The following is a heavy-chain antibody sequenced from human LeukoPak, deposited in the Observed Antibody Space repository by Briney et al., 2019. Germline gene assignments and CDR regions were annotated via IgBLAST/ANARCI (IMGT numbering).Heavy chain of an antibody. D-gene: IGHD3-16*01. CDR2: ISGSGGST. CDR1: GFTFSSFG. V-gene: IGHV3-23*01. Sequence: GGSLRLSCAAYGFTFSSFGMSWVRQAPGKGLEWVSAISGSGGSTYYADSVKGRFTISRDNSKNTLYLQMNGLSAEDTAIYYCARFPPNIYASIDYWGQGTLVTVSS. CDR3: ARFPPNIYASIDY. J-gene: IGHJ4*02.